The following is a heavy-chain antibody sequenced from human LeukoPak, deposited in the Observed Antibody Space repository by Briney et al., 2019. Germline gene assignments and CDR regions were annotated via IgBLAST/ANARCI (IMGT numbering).Heavy chain of an antibody. D-gene: IGHD2-8*01. Sequence: GGSLRLSCAASGFTFSSYWMSWVRQAPGKGLEWVANIKQDGSEKYYVDSVKGRFTISRDNAKNSLYLQMNSLRAEDTAVYYCARTYEDIVLMVYAIFDYWGQGTLVTVSS. CDR3: ARTYEDIVLMVYAIFDY. CDR2: IKQDGSEK. J-gene: IGHJ4*02. V-gene: IGHV3-7*01. CDR1: GFTFSSYW.